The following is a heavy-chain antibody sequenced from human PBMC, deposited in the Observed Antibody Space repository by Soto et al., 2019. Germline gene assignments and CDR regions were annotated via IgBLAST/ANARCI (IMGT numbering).Heavy chain of an antibody. D-gene: IGHD3-22*01. V-gene: IGHV4-39*07. CDR3: ARGRRRSYYYDSSGLVDY. J-gene: IGHJ4*02. Sequence: PSETLSLTCTVSGGSISSSSYYWGWIRQPPGKGLEWIGEINHSGSTNYNPSLKSRVTISVDTSKNQFSLKLSSVTAADTAVYYCARGRRRSYYYDSSGLVDYWGQGTLVTVSS. CDR1: GGSISSSSYY. CDR2: INHSGST.